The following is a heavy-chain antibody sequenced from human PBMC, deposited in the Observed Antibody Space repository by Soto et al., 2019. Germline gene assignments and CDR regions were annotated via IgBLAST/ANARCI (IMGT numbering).Heavy chain of an antibody. Sequence: EVQLVESGGGLVQPGGSLKLSCAASGFIFSDSAMHWVRQASGKGLEWVGRIRRKANNYATTYAASVEGRFAISRDDSKNTAYLQMNSLKTEDTAIYYCTRGIDVWSGYPSYYLDYWGQGTLVTVSS. CDR3: TRGIDVWSGYPSYYLDY. CDR1: GFIFSDSA. D-gene: IGHD3-3*01. CDR2: IRRKANNYAT. V-gene: IGHV3-73*02. J-gene: IGHJ4*02.